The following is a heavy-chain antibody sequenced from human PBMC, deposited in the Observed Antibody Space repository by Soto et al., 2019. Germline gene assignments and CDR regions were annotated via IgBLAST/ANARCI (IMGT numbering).Heavy chain of an antibody. CDR1: GYTFTSYY. CDR3: ARVPYYYDSSGYYRLEAGGHYGMDV. Sequence: GASVKVSCKASGYTFTSYYMHWVRQAPGQGLEWMGIINPSGGSTSYARKFQGRVTMTRDTSTSTVYMELSSLRSEDTAVYYCARVPYYYDSSGYYRLEAGGHYGMDVWGQGTTVTVSS. CDR2: INPSGGST. V-gene: IGHV1-46*01. D-gene: IGHD3-22*01. J-gene: IGHJ6*02.